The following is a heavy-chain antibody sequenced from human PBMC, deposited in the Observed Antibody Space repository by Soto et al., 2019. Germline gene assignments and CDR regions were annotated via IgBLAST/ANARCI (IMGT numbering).Heavy chain of an antibody. CDR3: ARDRDGMDV. Sequence: LRLSCAASGFTFSSYAMHWVRQAPGKGLEWVAVISYDGSNKYYADSVKGRFTISRDNSKNTLYLQMNSLRAEDTAVYYCARDRDGMDVWGQGTTVTVSS. CDR1: GFTFSSYA. V-gene: IGHV3-30-3*01. J-gene: IGHJ6*02. CDR2: ISYDGSNK.